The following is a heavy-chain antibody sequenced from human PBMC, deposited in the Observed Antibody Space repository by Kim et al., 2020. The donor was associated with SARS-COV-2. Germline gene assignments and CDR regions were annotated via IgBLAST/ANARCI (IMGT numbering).Heavy chain of an antibody. V-gene: IGHV4-39*07. Sequence: SETLSLTCTVSGGSISSSSYYWGWIRQPPGKGLEWIGSIYYSGSTYYNPSLKSRVTISVDTSKNQFSLKLSSVTAADTAVYYCARESPPVHYYGSGSWNYWGQGTLVTVSS. CDR1: GGSISSSSYY. CDR2: IYYSGST. D-gene: IGHD3-10*01. J-gene: IGHJ4*02. CDR3: ARESPPVHYYGSGSWNY.